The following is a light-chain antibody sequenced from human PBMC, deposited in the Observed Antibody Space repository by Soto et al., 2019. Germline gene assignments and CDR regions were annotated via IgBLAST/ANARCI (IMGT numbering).Light chain of an antibody. V-gene: IGKV2-28*01. CDR1: LSLLHSNGYTY. J-gene: IGKJ2*01. CDR2: LGS. CDR3: MQALQTPRT. Sequence: EIVMTQSPLSLPVTPGEPASISCRSSLSLLHSNGYTYLDWYLLKPGQSPQLLIYLGSNRASGVPYRVSGSGSGTDFTLKISRVEAEDVGVYYCMQALQTPRTFGQGTKLEIK.